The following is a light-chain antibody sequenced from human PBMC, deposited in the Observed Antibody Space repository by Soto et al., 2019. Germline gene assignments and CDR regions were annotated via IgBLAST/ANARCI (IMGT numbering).Light chain of an antibody. J-gene: IGLJ2*01. CDR1: SGDVGGHDY. V-gene: IGLV2-14*03. CDR3: SSYTHTNTVV. CDR2: NVN. Sequence: QSVLTQVASVSGSPGQSITISCTGTSGDVGGHDYVSWYQQYPGKAPKLMIYNVNYRPSGVSNRFSGSKSGNTASLTISGLQAEDEANYYCSSYTHTNTVVFGGGTKVTVL.